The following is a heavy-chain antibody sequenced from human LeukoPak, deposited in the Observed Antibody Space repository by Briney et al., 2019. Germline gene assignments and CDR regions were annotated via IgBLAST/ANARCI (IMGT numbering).Heavy chain of an antibody. D-gene: IGHD1/OR15-1a*01. V-gene: IGHV1-24*01. J-gene: IGHJ4*02. Sequence: ASVKVSCKVSGYTLTELSMHWVRQAPGKGLEWMGGFDPEDGETINAQKFQGRVTMTEDTSTDTAYMELSSLRSEDTAVYYCATGLWDDEWEPKTGTFDYWGQGTLVTVSS. CDR1: GYTLTELS. CDR3: ATGLWDDEWEPKTGTFDY. CDR2: FDPEDGET.